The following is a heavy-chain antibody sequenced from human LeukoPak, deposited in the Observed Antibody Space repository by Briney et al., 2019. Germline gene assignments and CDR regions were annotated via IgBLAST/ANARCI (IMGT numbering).Heavy chain of an antibody. D-gene: IGHD7-27*01. Sequence: SETLSLTCTVSGYSISNGCYWGWIRQPPGKGREWIGNIYHSGSTYYNPSLKSRVTISVDTSKNQFSLKLSSVTAADTAVYYCARELLSGDPSIGNWGQGTLVTVSS. V-gene: IGHV4-38-2*02. CDR2: IYHSGST. CDR1: GYSISNGCY. CDR3: ARELLSGDPSIGN. J-gene: IGHJ4*02.